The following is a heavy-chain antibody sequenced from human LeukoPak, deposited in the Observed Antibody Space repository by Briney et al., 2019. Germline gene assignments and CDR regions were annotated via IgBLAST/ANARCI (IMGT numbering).Heavy chain of an antibody. CDR2: ISSSDSTI. CDR1: GFTFSDYC. J-gene: IGHJ1*01. Sequence: GGSLRLSCAASGFTFSDYCMSWIRRAPGKGLEWVSYISSSDSTIYSADSVKGRFTISRDNAKNSLYLQMNSLRAEDTAVYYCVKDRGGYVKYRTFESWGQGTLVTVSS. V-gene: IGHV3-11*04. CDR3: VKDRGGYVKYRTFES. D-gene: IGHD6-25*01.